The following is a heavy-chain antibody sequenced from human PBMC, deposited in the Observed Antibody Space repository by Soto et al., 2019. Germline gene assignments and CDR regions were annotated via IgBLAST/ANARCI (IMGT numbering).Heavy chain of an antibody. Sequence: EVQLVESGGGLVQPGGSLKISCSASGVTFSGSAIHWVRQASGKGLEWVGRIRSKANSYATAYAASVKGRFTISRDDSKNTAYLQMNSLKTEDTAVYYCTTYSGSYGDWFDPWGQGTLVTVSS. D-gene: IGHD1-26*01. J-gene: IGHJ5*02. CDR2: IRSKANSYAT. CDR3: TTYSGSYGDWFDP. V-gene: IGHV3-73*02. CDR1: GVTFSGSA.